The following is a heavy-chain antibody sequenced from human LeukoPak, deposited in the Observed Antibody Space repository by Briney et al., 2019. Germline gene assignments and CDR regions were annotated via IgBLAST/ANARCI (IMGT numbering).Heavy chain of an antibody. J-gene: IGHJ6*02. CDR2: ISPGDFDT. V-gene: IGHV5-51*01. CDR1: GYRFAQYW. CDR3: ARHQGGMDV. Sequence: GESLKISCTGSGYRFAQYWIAWVRQMPGKGLEWMGMISPGDFDTRYTPSFKGQVTISADKSISTAYLQWSSLKASDTAIYYCARHQGGMDVWGQGTTVTVSS.